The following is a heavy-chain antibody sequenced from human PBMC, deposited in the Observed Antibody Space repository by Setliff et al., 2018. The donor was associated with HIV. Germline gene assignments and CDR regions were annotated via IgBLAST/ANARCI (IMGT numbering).Heavy chain of an antibody. CDR1: GGSFSDYY. CDR2: IYYNGGT. V-gene: IGHV4-59*01. D-gene: IGHD3-22*01. J-gene: IGHJ4*02. Sequence: PSETLSLTCAVYGGSFSDYYWSWIRQPPGKGMEWIGYIYYNGGTNYNPSLKSRVTMLVDTSENHFTLKLTSVTAADTAMYYCTRGIGGIGYYPDYWGQGTLVTVSS. CDR3: TRGIGGIGYYPDY.